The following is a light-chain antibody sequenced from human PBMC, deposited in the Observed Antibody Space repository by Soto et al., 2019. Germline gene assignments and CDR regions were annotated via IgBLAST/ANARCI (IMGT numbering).Light chain of an antibody. J-gene: IGKJ1*01. Sequence: EIVLTQSPDTLSLSPGERVTLYCRASQSVTNRYLAWYQQKPVQGPRLLIHGASSRATGTPDRFSGRGSWTDFTHTISRLESEDCSVYYCQQYGATPGTFRQRTKLDIK. V-gene: IGKV3-20*01. CDR2: GAS. CDR3: QQYGATPGT. CDR1: QSVTNRY.